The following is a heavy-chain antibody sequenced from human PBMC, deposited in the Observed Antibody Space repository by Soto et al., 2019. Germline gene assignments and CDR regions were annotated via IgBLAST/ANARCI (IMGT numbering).Heavy chain of an antibody. V-gene: IGHV3-23*01. CDR3: ASRGSGSNFDY. J-gene: IGHJ4*01. Sequence: EVQLLESGGGLVQPGGSLRLSCAASGFTFSSYAMRWVRQAPGKGLEWVSAISGSGDSTYYADSVKGRFTISRDNSKNTGDLQMNRLRSDDTAVYCCASRGSGSNFDYRGHGILVSVSS. D-gene: IGHD1-26*01. CDR1: GFTFSSYA. CDR2: ISGSGDST.